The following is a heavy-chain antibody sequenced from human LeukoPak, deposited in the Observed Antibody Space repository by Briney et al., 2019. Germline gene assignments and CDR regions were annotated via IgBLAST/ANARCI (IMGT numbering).Heavy chain of an antibody. D-gene: IGHD6-13*01. CDR3: ARDRSSSSPTDY. Sequence: GSLRLSCAASGFTFSSYSMNWVRQAPGKGLEWVSSISSSSSYIYYADSVKGRFTISRDNAKNSLYLQMNSLRAEDTAVYYCARDRSSSSPTDYWGQGTLVTVSS. J-gene: IGHJ4*02. V-gene: IGHV3-21*01. CDR2: ISSSSSYI. CDR1: GFTFSSYS.